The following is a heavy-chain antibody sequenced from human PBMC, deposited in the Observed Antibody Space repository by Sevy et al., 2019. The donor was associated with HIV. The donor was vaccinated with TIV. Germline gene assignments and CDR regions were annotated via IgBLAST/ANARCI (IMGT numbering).Heavy chain of an antibody. CDR1: GFTFSNAW. CDR2: IRSKAGGGTT. D-gene: IGHD2-15*01. Sequence: GGSLRLSCAASGFTFSNAWMSWVRQSPGKGLEWVGRIRSKAGGGTTDYATIVKGKFTISRDESRDILNQQLNSLETEDTAVYYCTADHRRDGIVVVPFEYWGQGTLVTVSS. CDR3: TADHRRDGIVVVPFEY. J-gene: IGHJ4*02. V-gene: IGHV3-15*01.